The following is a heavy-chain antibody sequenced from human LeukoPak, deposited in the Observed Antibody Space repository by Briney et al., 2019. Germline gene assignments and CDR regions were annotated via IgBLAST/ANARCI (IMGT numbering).Heavy chain of an antibody. CDR1: GFTVSSNY. J-gene: IGHJ4*02. Sequence: GGSLRLSCAASGFTVSSNYMSWVRQAPGKGLEWVSVIYSGGSTYYADSVKGRFTISRDNSKNTLYLQMNSLRAEDTAVYYCARARGVSTGYRPIDYWGQGTLVTVSS. CDR2: IYSGGST. V-gene: IGHV3-53*01. D-gene: IGHD3-22*01. CDR3: ARARGVSTGYRPIDY.